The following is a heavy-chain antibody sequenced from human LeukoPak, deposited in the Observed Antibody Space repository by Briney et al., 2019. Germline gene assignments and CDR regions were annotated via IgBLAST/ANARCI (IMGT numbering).Heavy chain of an antibody. V-gene: IGHV3-30*04. CDR3: AINGGGDSGYGNFDY. D-gene: IGHD5-12*01. Sequence: QTGGSLRLSCAASGFTFSSYAMHWVRQAPGKGLEWVAVISYDGSNKYYADSVKGRFTTSRDNAKNSLYLQMNSLRAEDTAFYYCAINGGGDSGYGNFDYWGQGTLVTVSS. CDR1: GFTFSSYA. CDR2: ISYDGSNK. J-gene: IGHJ4*02.